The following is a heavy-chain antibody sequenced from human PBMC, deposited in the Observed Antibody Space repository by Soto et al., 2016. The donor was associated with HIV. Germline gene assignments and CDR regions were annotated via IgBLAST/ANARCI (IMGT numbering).Heavy chain of an antibody. CDR3: ARRSEWQQGGAYYFDY. D-gene: IGHD6-13*01. V-gene: IGHV1-2*02. CDR1: GYTFTGYY. CDR2: INPNSGGT. J-gene: IGHJ4*02. Sequence: QVQLVQSGAEVKKPGASVKVSCKASGYTFTGYYMHWVRQAPGQGLEWMGWINPNSGGTNYAQKFQGRVTMTRDTSISTAYMELSRLRSDDTAVYYCARRSEWQQGGAYYFDYWGQGTLVTVSS.